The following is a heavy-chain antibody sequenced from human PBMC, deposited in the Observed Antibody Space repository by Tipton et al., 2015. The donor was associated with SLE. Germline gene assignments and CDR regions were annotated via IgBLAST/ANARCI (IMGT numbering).Heavy chain of an antibody. CDR3: ASPGTTVTAYYFDY. D-gene: IGHD4-17*01. Sequence: LRLSCTVSGASITSTSYYWGWIRQPPGKGLEWIGTIYYSGSTYYNPSLKSRVTISVDTSKNQLSLKLSSVTAADTAVYYCASPGTTVTAYYFDYWGQGTQVTVSS. CDR2: IYYSGST. J-gene: IGHJ4*02. CDR1: GASITSTSYY. V-gene: IGHV4-39*01.